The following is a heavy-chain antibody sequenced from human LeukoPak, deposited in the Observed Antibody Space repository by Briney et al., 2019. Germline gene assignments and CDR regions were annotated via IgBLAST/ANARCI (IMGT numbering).Heavy chain of an antibody. CDR1: GYTFTSYY. Sequence: ASVKVSCKASGYTFTSYYMHWVRQAPGQGLEWMGIIKPSGGSTSYAQKFQGRVTMTRDTSTSTVYMELSSLRSEDTAVYYCARVRGLRIAVDYWGQGTLVTVSS. CDR2: IKPSGGST. V-gene: IGHV1-46*01. D-gene: IGHD6-13*01. J-gene: IGHJ4*02. CDR3: ARVRGLRIAVDY.